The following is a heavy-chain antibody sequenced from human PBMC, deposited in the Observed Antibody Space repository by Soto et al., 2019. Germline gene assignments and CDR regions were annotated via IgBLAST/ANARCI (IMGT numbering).Heavy chain of an antibody. D-gene: IGHD6-13*01. V-gene: IGHV1-69*02. CDR1: GGTFSSYT. CDR2: IIPILGIA. CDR3: ARGIAAAIPYYYYMDV. Sequence: QVQLVQSGAEVKKPGSSVKVSCKASGGTFSSYTISWVRQAPGQRLEWMGRIIPILGIANYAQKFQGRVTITADKSTSTAYMELSSLRSEDTAVYYCARGIAAAIPYYYYMDVWGKGTTVTVSS. J-gene: IGHJ6*03.